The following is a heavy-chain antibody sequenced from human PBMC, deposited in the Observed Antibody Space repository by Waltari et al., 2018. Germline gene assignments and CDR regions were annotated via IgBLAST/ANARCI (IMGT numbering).Heavy chain of an antibody. CDR2: INHSGIT. V-gene: IGHV4-34*01. J-gene: IGHJ5*02. D-gene: IGHD3-16*02. CDR1: GGPFNGYN. CDR3: ARGRVLVTVPIGTSWLDP. Sequence: QVQLQQWGAGLLKPSEILSLTCAVNGGPFNGYNWSWIRQAPGKGLEWIGEINHSGITNYNPSVESRVSISVDTSKRQFSLKLNSVTAADTAIYYCARGRVLVTVPIGTSWLDPWGQGTQVTVSS.